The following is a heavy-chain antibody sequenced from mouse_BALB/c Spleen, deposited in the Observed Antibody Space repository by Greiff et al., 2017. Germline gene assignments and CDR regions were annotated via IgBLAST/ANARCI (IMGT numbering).Heavy chain of an antibody. Sequence: EVKVVESGGGLVKPGGSLKLSCAASGFTFSSYAMSWVRQTPEKRLEWVASISSGGSTYYPDSVKGRFTISRDNARNILYLQMSSLRSEDTAMYYCASSYRDFDYWGQGTTLTVSS. J-gene: IGHJ2*01. CDR1: GFTFSSYA. CDR3: ASSYRDFDY. V-gene: IGHV5-6-5*01. CDR2: ISSGGST. D-gene: IGHD2-14*01.